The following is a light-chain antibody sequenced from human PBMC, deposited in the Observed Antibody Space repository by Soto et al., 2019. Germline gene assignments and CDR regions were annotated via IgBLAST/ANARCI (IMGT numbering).Light chain of an antibody. V-gene: IGLV4-60*03. CDR3: ETWDGNTHVV. CDR1: SGHSGYI. Sequence: QSVLTQSSSASASLGSSVKLTCTLSSGHSGYIIAWHQQQPGKAPRYLMKLESSGTYNRGSGVPDRFSGSTSGADRYLTISNLQSEDEADYYCETWDGNTHVVFGGGTKLTVL. CDR2: LESSGTY. J-gene: IGLJ2*01.